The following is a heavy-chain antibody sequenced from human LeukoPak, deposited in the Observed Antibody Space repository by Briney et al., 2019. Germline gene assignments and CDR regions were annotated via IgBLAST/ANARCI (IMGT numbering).Heavy chain of an antibody. CDR2: IYTSGST. V-gene: IGHV4-61*02. CDR1: GGSNSSGSYY. D-gene: IGHD2-2*01. J-gene: IGHJ4*02. CDR3: ARSGKYCSSTSCYRKFDY. Sequence: SQTLSLTCTVSGGSNSSGSYYWSWIRQPAGKGLEWIGRIYTSGSTNYNPSLKSRVTISVDTSKNQFSLKLSSVTAADTAVYYCARSGKYCSSTSCYRKFDYWGQGTLVTVSS.